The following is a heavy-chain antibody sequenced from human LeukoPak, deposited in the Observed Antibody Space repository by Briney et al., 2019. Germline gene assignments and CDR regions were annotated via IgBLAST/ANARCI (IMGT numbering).Heavy chain of an antibody. CDR3: ARVGYSGWNLEY. Sequence: PGGSLRLSCAASGLTISTYYMNWVRQAPGKGLEWVANINQGGSVKYYVDSVKGRFTISRDDAKNSLYVQMNSLRDEDTAVYYCARVGYSGWNLEYWGQGTLVTVSS. J-gene: IGHJ4*02. V-gene: IGHV3-7*01. CDR1: GLTISTYY. D-gene: IGHD5-12*01. CDR2: INQGGSVK.